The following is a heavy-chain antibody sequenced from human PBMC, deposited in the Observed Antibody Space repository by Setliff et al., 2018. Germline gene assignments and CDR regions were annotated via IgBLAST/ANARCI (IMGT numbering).Heavy chain of an antibody. CDR1: GGSISSYY. J-gene: IGHJ4*02. D-gene: IGHD5-12*01. Sequence: SETLSLTCTVSGGSISSYYWSWIRQPPGKGLEWIGFIFYSGDTKSNPSLKSRVTMSVDTSKKQFSLKLTSLTAADTAVYYCARGGTYRYFDHWGQGTLGTVS. V-gene: IGHV4-59*01. CDR2: IFYSGDT. CDR3: ARGGTYRYFDH.